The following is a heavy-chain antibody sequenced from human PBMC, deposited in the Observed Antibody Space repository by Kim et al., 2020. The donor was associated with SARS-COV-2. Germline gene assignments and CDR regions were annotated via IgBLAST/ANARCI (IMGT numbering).Heavy chain of an antibody. V-gene: IGHV1-18*04. D-gene: IGHD2-15*01. J-gene: IGHJ6*02. CDR3: ARDLIEVDYYGMDV. Sequence: ASVKVSCKASGYTFTSYGISWVRQAPGQGLEWMGWITTYNGNTNYAQKLQGRVTMTTDTSTSTAYMELRSLRSDDTAVYYSARDLIEVDYYGMDVWGQGTTVTVSS. CDR2: ITTYNGNT. CDR1: GYTFTSYG.